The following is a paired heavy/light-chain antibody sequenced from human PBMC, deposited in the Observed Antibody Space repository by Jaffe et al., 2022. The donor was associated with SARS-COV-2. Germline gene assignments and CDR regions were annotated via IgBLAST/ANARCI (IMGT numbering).Heavy chain of an antibody. J-gene: IGHJ4*02. CDR2: ISASDGST. CDR1: GFTFSRFA. Sequence: EVQLLESGGGLVQPGGSLRLSCAASGFTFSRFAMSWVRQAPGKGLEWVSSISASDGSTYYADSVKGRFTVSRDTSKITLYLQMHSLRAEDTAVYYCATILGAVDPFDYWGQGALVTVSS. V-gene: IGHV3-23*01. CDR3: ATILGAVDPFDY. D-gene: IGHD1-26*01.
Light chain of an antibody. CDR2: NVN. J-gene: IGLJ2*01. Sequence: QSALTQPRSVSGSPGQSVTISCTGTSSDVGGYDYVSWYQQHPGKAPQLMIHNVNRRPSGVPDRFSGSKSGNTASLTISGLQAEDEADYYCSSFAGGNAVVFGGGTRLTVL. V-gene: IGLV2-11*01. CDR3: SSFAGGNAVV. CDR1: SSDVGGYDY.